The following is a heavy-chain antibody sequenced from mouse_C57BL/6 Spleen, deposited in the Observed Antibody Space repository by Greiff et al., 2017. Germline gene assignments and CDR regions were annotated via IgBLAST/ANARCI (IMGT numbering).Heavy chain of an antibody. J-gene: IGHJ3*01. CDR1: GFNIKDDY. CDR2: IDPENGDT. D-gene: IGHD1-1*01. CDR3: TTLLLRFAY. Sequence: VQLQQSGAELVRPGASVKLSCTASGFNIKDDYMHWVKQRPEQGLEWIGWIDPENGDTEYASKFQGKATITADTSSNTAYLQLSSLTSEDTAVYYCTTLLLRFAYWGQGTLVTVSA. V-gene: IGHV14-4*01.